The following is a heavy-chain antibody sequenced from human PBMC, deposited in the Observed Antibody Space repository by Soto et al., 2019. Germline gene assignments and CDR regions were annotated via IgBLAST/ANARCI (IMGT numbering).Heavy chain of an antibody. CDR3: ARDLAVGLVDY. CDR1: GYTFTSYG. Sequence: QVQLVQSGAEVKKPGASVKVSCKASGYTFTSYGISWVRQAPGQGLEWMGWISAYNGNTNYAQQLQGRVTMTTDTSASTGYMELRRLRSDDTAVYYCARDLAVGLVDYWGQGTLVTVSS. CDR2: ISAYNGNT. V-gene: IGHV1-18*01. J-gene: IGHJ4*02. D-gene: IGHD6-19*01.